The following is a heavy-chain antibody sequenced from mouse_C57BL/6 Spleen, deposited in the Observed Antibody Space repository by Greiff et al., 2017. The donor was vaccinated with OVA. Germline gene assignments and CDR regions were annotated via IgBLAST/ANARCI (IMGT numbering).Heavy chain of an antibody. D-gene: IGHD1-1*01. CDR2: IWRGGST. CDR1: GFSLTSYG. Sequence: VMLVESGPGLVHPSQSLSITCTVSGFSLTSYGVHWVRQSPGKGLEWLGVIWRGGSTDYNAAFMSRLSITKDNSKSQVFFKMNSLQADDTAIYYCAKTSQGVYYGSSYGYFDVWGTGTTVTVSS. CDR3: AKTSQGVYYGSSYGYFDV. J-gene: IGHJ1*03. V-gene: IGHV2-5*01.